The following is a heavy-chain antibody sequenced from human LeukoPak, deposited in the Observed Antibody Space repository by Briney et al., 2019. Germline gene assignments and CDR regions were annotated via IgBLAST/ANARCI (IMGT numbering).Heavy chain of an antibody. V-gene: IGHV4-61*01. D-gene: IGHD6-19*01. Sequence: SETLSLTCTVSVGSISSSSYYWSWIRQPPGKGLEWIGYIYYSGSTNYNPSLKSRVTISVDTSKNQFSLKLSSVTAADTAVYYCARGPFPNSSGWYYFDYWGQGTLVTVSS. CDR1: VGSISSSSYY. CDR3: ARGPFPNSSGWYYFDY. CDR2: IYYSGST. J-gene: IGHJ4*02.